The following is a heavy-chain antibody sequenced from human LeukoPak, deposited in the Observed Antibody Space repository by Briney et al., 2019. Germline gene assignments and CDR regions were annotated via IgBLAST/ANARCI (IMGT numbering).Heavy chain of an antibody. J-gene: IGHJ4*02. V-gene: IGHV3-23*01. CDR2: FTGRPGRT. D-gene: IGHD2-2*02. Sequence: GGSLRLSCETSGFTFTNYAMSWVRQAPGKGLEWLSAFTGRPGRTYYADSVRGRFTISRDTSKNTLFLETSSLRVEDTAIYFCAKDHLLCTSTSCYIDYFDSWGQGTLVTVSS. CDR1: GFTFTNYA. CDR3: AKDHLLCTSTSCYIDYFDS.